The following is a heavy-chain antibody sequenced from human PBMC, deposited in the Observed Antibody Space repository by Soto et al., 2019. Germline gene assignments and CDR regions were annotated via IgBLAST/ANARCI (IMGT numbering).Heavy chain of an antibody. CDR2: INYSGST. Sequence: SETLSLTCTVSGGSISSSSYYWGWIRQPPGTGLEWIGKINYSGSTNYNPSLKSRVTISVDTSKNQFSLKLTSVTAADTAVYYCARDKITGLFDYWGQGTLVTVSS. CDR1: GGSISSSSYY. V-gene: IGHV4-39*07. CDR3: ARDKITGLFDY. D-gene: IGHD2-8*02. J-gene: IGHJ4*02.